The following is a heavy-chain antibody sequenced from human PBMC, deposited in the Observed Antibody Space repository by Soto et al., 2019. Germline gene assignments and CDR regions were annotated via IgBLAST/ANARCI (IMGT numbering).Heavy chain of an antibody. D-gene: IGHD2-15*01. Sequence: QITLKESGPTLVKPTQTLTLTCTFSGFSLSTSGVGVGWIRQPPGKALEWLALIYWDDDKRYSTSLKSRLTITKDTSKNQVVLTMTNMDPADTATYYCAHSIGYCSGGSCYRNYKWFDPWGQGTLVTVSS. V-gene: IGHV2-5*02. CDR2: IYWDDDK. J-gene: IGHJ5*02. CDR1: GFSLSTSGVG. CDR3: AHSIGYCSGGSCYRNYKWFDP.